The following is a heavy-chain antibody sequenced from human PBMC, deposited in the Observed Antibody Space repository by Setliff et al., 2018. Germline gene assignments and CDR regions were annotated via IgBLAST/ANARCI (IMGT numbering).Heavy chain of an antibody. CDR3: AKASVWVVDANCGSFDV. Sequence: SVKVSCKASGGSFRNSGSGWVRQAPRQGLEWIGGIVPIYGPAKYAQKFQGRVEITTDESTNTAYMELSSLTSDDTATYYCAKASVWVVDANCGSFDVWGQGTVVTVSS. CDR1: GGSFRNSG. D-gene: IGHD2-15*01. CDR2: IVPIYGPA. V-gene: IGHV1-69*05. J-gene: IGHJ3*01.